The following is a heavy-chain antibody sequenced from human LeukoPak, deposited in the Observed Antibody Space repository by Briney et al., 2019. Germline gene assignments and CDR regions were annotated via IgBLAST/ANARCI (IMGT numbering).Heavy chain of an antibody. Sequence: GGSLRLSCAASGFTVSSNYMSWVRQAPGKGLEWVSVIYSGGSTYYADSVKGRFTISRDYSKNTLYLQMNSLRAEDTAVYHCARGHGDYGYYFDYWDQGTLVTVSS. CDR2: IYSGGST. J-gene: IGHJ4*02. CDR1: GFTVSSNY. D-gene: IGHD4-17*01. CDR3: ARGHGDYGYYFDY. V-gene: IGHV3-53*01.